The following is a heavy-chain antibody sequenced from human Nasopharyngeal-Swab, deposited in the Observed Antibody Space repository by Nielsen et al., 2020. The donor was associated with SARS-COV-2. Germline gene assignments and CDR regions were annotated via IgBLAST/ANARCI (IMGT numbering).Heavy chain of an antibody. J-gene: IGHJ3*02. V-gene: IGHV4-61*01. Sequence: SETLSLTCTVSGGSISSGSYYWSWIRQPPGKGLEWIGYIYYSGSTNYNPSLKRRVTISVDPSKNQFSLKLSSVTAADTAVYYCASQTYSSSWYGGDAFEIWGQGTMVTVSS. CDR2: IYYSGST. CDR1: GGSISSGSYY. CDR3: ASQTYSSSWYGGDAFEI. D-gene: IGHD6-13*01.